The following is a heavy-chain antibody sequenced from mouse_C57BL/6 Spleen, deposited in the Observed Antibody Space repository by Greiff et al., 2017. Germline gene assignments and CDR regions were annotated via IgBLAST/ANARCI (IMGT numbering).Heavy chain of an antibody. CDR3: GIYSWDEYYAMDY. J-gene: IGHJ4*01. Sequence: QVQLQQSGPELVKPGASVKISCKASGYAFSSSWMNWVKQRPGKGLEWIGRIYPGDGDTNYNGKFKGKATLTADKSSSTAYMQLSSLTSEDSAVYFCGIYSWDEYYAMDYWGQGTSVTVSS. CDR1: GYAFSSSW. CDR2: IYPGDGDT. D-gene: IGHD4-1*01. V-gene: IGHV1-82*01.